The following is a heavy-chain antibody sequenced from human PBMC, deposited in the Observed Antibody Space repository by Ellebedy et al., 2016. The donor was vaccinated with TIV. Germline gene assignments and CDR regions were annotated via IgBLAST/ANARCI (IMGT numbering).Heavy chain of an antibody. V-gene: IGHV4-59*08. CDR2: VYYSGTT. CDR1: DDSISDYY. Sequence: SETLSLTCTVSDDSISDYYWSWIRQPPGKGLEWIGYVYYSGTTNYNPSLRSRVTMSMDTSKRQFSLRLRSVTAADTAVYFCASLPGSYSFEHWGQGILVTVSS. CDR3: ASLPGSYSFEH. D-gene: IGHD1-26*01. J-gene: IGHJ4*02.